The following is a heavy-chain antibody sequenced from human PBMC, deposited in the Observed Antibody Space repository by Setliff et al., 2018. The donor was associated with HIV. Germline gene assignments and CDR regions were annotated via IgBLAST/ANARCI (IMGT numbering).Heavy chain of an antibody. J-gene: IGHJ6*03. V-gene: IGHV1-18*01. CDR3: ARVSLEVDYDFRQGYYYYYMDV. Sequence: ASVKVSCKASGYTFTSYGISWVRQAPGQGLEWMGWISAYNGNTNYAHKRQGRVTMTADTSTNTAYMDLNSLRSDDTAVYYCARVSLEVDYDFRQGYYYYYMDVWGKGTTVTVSS. CDR1: GYTFTSYG. CDR2: ISAYNGNT. D-gene: IGHD3-22*01.